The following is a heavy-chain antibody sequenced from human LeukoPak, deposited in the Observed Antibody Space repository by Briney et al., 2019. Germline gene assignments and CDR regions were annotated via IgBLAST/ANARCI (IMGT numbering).Heavy chain of an antibody. CDR1: GYTFTGYY. Sequence: GASVKVSCKASGYTFTGYYMHWVRQAPGQGLEWMGWINPNSGGTNYAQKFQGRVTMTRDTSISTAYMELNSLRADDTAVYYCAKEWGVDYGLRYWGQGTLVTVSS. CDR2: INPNSGGT. J-gene: IGHJ4*02. V-gene: IGHV1-2*02. CDR3: AKEWGVDYGLRY. D-gene: IGHD4-17*01.